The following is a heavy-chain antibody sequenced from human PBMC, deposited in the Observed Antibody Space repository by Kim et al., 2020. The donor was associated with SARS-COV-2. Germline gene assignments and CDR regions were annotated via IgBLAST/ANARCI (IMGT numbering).Heavy chain of an antibody. J-gene: IGHJ6*01. D-gene: IGHD3-10*01. CDR1: GFTLSSYA. Sequence: GGSLRLSCAASGFTLSSYAISWVRQAPGKGLEWVSTISGGGVSTNYADSVKGRFTISRDNSKNTLYLQMNSLRADDTAVYYCAKDRSGSQSDYYCFDVW. V-gene: IGHV3-23*01. CDR3: AKDRSGSQSDYYCFDV. CDR2: ISGGGVST.